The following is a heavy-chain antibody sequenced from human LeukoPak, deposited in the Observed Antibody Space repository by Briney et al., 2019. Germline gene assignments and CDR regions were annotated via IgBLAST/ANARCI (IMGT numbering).Heavy chain of an antibody. CDR3: ARDMIVGGLGAFDI. CDR1: GGSFSDYY. Sequence: SETLSLTCAVYGGSFSDYYWTWIRQPPGKGLEWIGEINHGGYTNYSPTLKSRVTLSVDTSKNQFSLKLSSVTAADTAVYFCARDMIVGGLGAFDIWGQGTIVTVSS. V-gene: IGHV4-34*01. J-gene: IGHJ3*02. CDR2: INHGGYT. D-gene: IGHD3-22*01.